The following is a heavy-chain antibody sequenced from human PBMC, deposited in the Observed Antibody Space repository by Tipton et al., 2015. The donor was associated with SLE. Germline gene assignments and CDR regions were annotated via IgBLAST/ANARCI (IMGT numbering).Heavy chain of an antibody. J-gene: IGHJ2*01. Sequence: GLVKPSETLSLTCTVSGGSISSYYWSWIRQPPGRGLEWLGRIYSSGDRDYNPSLRSRVTMSIDASQNRVSLRLKSVSAADTAVYYCARGSDGEYVRYFDVWGPGTLVTVSS. CDR3: ARGSDGEYVRYFDV. CDR1: GGSISSYY. D-gene: IGHD4-17*01. CDR2: IYSSGDR. V-gene: IGHV4-4*07.